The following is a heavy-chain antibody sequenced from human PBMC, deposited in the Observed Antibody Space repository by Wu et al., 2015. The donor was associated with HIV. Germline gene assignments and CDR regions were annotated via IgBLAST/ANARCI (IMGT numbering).Heavy chain of an antibody. CDR2: ISAYNGNT. Sequence: QVQLIQSGGEVKKPGASVKVSCKSSGYTFRSYGFSWVRQAPGQGLEWLAWISAYNGNTNYAEEFQGRVTLTTDTSTNTAYMELRTLRSNDTAIYYCARDSANYGMDVWGQGT. CDR1: GYTFRSYG. CDR3: ARDSANYGMDV. V-gene: IGHV1-18*01. J-gene: IGHJ6*02. D-gene: IGHD3-10*01.